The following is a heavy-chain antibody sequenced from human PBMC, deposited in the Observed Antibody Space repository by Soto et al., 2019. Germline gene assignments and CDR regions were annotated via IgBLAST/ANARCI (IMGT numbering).Heavy chain of an antibody. CDR3: ARGDVEGTMGRGVIRHHLDYYYGMDV. J-gene: IGHJ6*02. CDR1: GGTFSSYA. V-gene: IGHV1-69*01. D-gene: IGHD3-10*01. Sequence: QVQLVQSGAEVKKPGSSVKVSCKASGGTFSSYAISWVRQAPGQGLEWMGGIIPIFGTANYAQKFQGRVTITADESTSTAYMELSSLRSEDTAVYYCARGDVEGTMGRGVIRHHLDYYYGMDVWGQWTTVTVSS. CDR2: IIPIFGTA.